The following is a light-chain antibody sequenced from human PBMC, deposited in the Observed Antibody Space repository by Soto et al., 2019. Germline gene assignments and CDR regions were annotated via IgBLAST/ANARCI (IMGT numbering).Light chain of an antibody. V-gene: IGKV3-20*01. Sequence: DTVLTQSPGTLSLSPGERATLSCRASQSVNSNYLAWYQQKPGQAPNLLIYAASSRATGIPDRFSGGGSGTDFTLTISRLEPEDFAVYYCHQYGNSPRTFGQGTRLEIK. CDR3: HQYGNSPRT. CDR1: QSVNSNY. J-gene: IGKJ5*01. CDR2: AAS.